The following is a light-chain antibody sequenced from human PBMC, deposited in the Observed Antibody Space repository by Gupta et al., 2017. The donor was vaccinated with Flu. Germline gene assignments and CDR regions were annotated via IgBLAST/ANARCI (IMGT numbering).Light chain of an antibody. V-gene: IGLV4-69*01. J-gene: IGLJ3*02. CDR2: LNSDGSH. CDR3: QTWSTGIRWV. Sequence: QLVLTQSPSASASLGASVKLTCTLSSGHSSYAIAWHQQQPEKGPRYLMKLNSDGSHSKGDGIPDRFSGSSSGAERYLTISSLQSEDEADYYCQTWSTGIRWVFGGGTKLTVL. CDR1: SGHSSYA.